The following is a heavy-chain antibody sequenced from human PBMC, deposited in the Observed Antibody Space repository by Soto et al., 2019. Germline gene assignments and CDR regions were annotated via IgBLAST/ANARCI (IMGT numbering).Heavy chain of an antibody. CDR2: ISAYSGNI. CDR1: GYRFTSYG. D-gene: IGHD2-15*01. V-gene: IGHV1-18*01. J-gene: IGHJ4*02. CDR3: ARDCSGATCSFNY. Sequence: GASVKVSCKTCGYRFTSYGTSWVRQVRGQGIEGMGWISAYSGNINYAQKFKDRVSMTTDTSTSTAYMELRSLRSDATAVYYCARDCSGATCSFNYWGQGPLVTVS.